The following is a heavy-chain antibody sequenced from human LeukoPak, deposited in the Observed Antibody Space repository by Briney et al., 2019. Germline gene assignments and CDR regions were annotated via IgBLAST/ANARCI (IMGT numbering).Heavy chain of an antibody. Sequence: GSLRLSCSASGFTFSSHAMSWVRQAPGKGLEWGSAISGSGGSTYYADSGKGRFTISRYNSKNTLYLQMNSLRAEDTGVYYCANPDSSGYYYNYWGQGALVTVSS. CDR1: GFTFSSHA. CDR3: ANPDSSGYYYNY. CDR2: ISGSGGST. D-gene: IGHD3-22*01. J-gene: IGHJ4*02. V-gene: IGHV3-23*01.